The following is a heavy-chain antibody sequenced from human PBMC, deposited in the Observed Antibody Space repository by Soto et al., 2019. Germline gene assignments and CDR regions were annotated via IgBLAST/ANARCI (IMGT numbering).Heavy chain of an antibody. D-gene: IGHD2-15*01. J-gene: IGHJ4*02. V-gene: IGHV3-23*01. Sequence: EVQLWESGGGLVQPGGSLRLSCAVSGFTFSSHVMSWVRQAPGKGLEWFSAISGTGGTYYADSVRGRFTISRDNSKNALYLQMNNLRDEDTAVYYCAKDRRGAYCSGGICYSPDYWGQGTLVIVSS. CDR1: GFTFSSHV. CDR3: AKDRRGAYCSGGICYSPDY. CDR2: ISGTGGT.